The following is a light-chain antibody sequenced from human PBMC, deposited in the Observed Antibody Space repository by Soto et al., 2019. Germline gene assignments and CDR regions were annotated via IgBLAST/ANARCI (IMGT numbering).Light chain of an antibody. V-gene: IGLV4-69*01. CDR3: QTWGSGIVI. CDR1: SGHSSYA. CDR2: LNSDGSH. J-gene: IGLJ2*01. Sequence: QSVLTQSPSASASLGASVKLTCTLSSGHSSYAIEWHQQQPEKGPRYLMKLNSDGSHSKGDGIPDRFSGSSSGAERYLTISSLQSEDEADYYCQTWGSGIVIFGGGTKLTVL.